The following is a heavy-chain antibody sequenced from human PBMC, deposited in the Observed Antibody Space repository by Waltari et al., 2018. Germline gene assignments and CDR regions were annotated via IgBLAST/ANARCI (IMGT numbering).Heavy chain of an antibody. CDR1: GGSISSSSYY. V-gene: IGHV4-39*07. D-gene: IGHD4-17*01. Sequence: QLQLQESGPGLVKPSETLSLTCTVSGGSISSSSYYWGWIRQPPGKGLEWIGSIYYSGSTYYNPSLKGRVTISVDTSKNQFSQKLSSVTAADTAVYYCARPEPAGDYGDYWGQGTLVTVSS. CDR2: IYYSGST. CDR3: ARPEPAGDYGDY. J-gene: IGHJ4*02.